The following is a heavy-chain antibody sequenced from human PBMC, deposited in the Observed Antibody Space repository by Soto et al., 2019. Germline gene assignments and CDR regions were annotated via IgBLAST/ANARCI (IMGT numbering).Heavy chain of an antibody. Sequence: QVQLQESGPGLVKPSETLSLTCTVSGGSISSYYWSWIRQPPGKGLEWIGYIYYSGSTNYNPSLKSRVTTSVDTSKNQFSLKLSSVTAADTAVYYCARRYGVAYDYWGQGTLVTVSS. J-gene: IGHJ4*02. D-gene: IGHD1-20*01. CDR3: ARRYGVAYDY. V-gene: IGHV4-59*08. CDR2: IYYSGST. CDR1: GGSISSYY.